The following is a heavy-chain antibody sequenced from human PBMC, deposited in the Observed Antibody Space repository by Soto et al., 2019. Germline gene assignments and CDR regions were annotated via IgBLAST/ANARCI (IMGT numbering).Heavy chain of an antibody. CDR3: ARGRGYSSSSNWFDP. CDR2: INHSGST. CDR1: GGSFSGYY. V-gene: IGHV4-34*01. J-gene: IGHJ5*02. Sequence: QVQLQQLGAGLLKPSETLSLTCAVYGGSFSGYYWSWIRQPPGKGLEWIGEINHSGSTNYNPSLKSRVTISVDTSKNQFSLKLSSVTAADTAVYYCARGRGYSSSSNWFDPWGQGTLVTVSS. D-gene: IGHD6-13*01.